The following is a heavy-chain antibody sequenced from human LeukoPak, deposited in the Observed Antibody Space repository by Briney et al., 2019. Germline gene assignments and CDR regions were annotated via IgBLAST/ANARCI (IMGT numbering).Heavy chain of an antibody. Sequence: ASVKVSCKASGYTFTGYYMHWVRQAPGQGLEWMGWINPNSGGTNYAQKFQGRVTMTRNTSISTAYMELSSLRSEDTAVYYCARSAAAANEYYYYYGMDVWGQGTTVTVSS. J-gene: IGHJ6*02. D-gene: IGHD2-2*01. V-gene: IGHV1-2*02. CDR2: INPNSGGT. CDR1: GYTFTGYY. CDR3: ARSAAAANEYYYYYGMDV.